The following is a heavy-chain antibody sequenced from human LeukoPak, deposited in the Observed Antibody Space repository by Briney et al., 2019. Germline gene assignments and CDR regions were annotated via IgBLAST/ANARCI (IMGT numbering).Heavy chain of an antibody. Sequence: GGSLRLSCAASGFTFSTYAMHWVRQGPGKGLEWVAVIAYDGSNKYYADSVKGRFTISRDNSKNTLYLQMSSLSAEDTAVYYCARTTTPHYYGSGSYALGYWGQGTLVTVPS. V-gene: IGHV3-30-3*01. D-gene: IGHD3-10*01. CDR2: IAYDGSNK. CDR1: GFTFSTYA. J-gene: IGHJ4*02. CDR3: ARTTTPHYYGSGSYALGY.